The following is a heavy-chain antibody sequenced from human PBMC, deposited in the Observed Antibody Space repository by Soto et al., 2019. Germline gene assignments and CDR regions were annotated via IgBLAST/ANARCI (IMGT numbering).Heavy chain of an antibody. CDR2: VYYRWRS. D-gene: IGHD4-4*01. J-gene: IGHJ4*02. Sequence: WNSETPGKGLEWIGSVYYRWRSYSKSSVKSRVTISVDTPKYQFSLNLHSVTASDTAVYYCVSQQTSVVTKADFDYWGPRALVTVSS. V-gene: IGHV4-39*01. CDR3: VSQQTSVVTKADFDY.